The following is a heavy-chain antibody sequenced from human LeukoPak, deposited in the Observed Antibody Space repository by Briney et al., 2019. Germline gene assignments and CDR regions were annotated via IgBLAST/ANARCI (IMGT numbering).Heavy chain of an antibody. J-gene: IGHJ4*02. D-gene: IGHD6-13*01. CDR3: ARDRPQYSSSWYSGFDY. CDR2: IYYSGST. CDR1: GGSISSGDYY. Sequence: SETLSLTCTVSGGSISSGDYYWSWLRQPPGKVLEWIGYIYYSGSTYYNPSLKSRVTISVDTSKNQFSLKLSSVTAADTAVYYCARDRPQYSSSWYSGFDYWGQGTLVTVSS. V-gene: IGHV4-30-4*01.